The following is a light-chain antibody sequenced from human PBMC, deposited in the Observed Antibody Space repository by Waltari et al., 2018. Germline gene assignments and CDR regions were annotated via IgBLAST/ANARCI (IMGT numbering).Light chain of an antibody. CDR2: GAS. CDR3: QQTSGAPIT. V-gene: IGKV1-39*01. J-gene: IGKJ4*01. CDR1: QNIFNY. Sequence: DIQMTQSPSSLSASVGDRVTITCRASQNIFNYVYWYLQKPGKAPRLLISGASSLQGGVPSRFSGSGFGTDFTLNIGGLQPEDSATYYCQQTSGAPITFGRGTKVEIK.